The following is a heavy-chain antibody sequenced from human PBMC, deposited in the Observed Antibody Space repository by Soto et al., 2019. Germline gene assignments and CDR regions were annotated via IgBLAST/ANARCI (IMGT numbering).Heavy chain of an antibody. J-gene: IGHJ6*02. Sequence: QVQLQESGPGLVKPSQTLSLTCTVSGGSISSGDYYWSWIRQPPGKGLEWIGYIYYSGSTYYNPSLKSRVTNSVDTSKNQFSLKLSSVTAADTAVYYCAREMSRYDILTGYYSAGMDVWGQGTTVTVSS. CDR3: AREMSRYDILTGYYSAGMDV. D-gene: IGHD3-9*01. CDR1: GGSISSGDYY. V-gene: IGHV4-30-4*01. CDR2: IYYSGST.